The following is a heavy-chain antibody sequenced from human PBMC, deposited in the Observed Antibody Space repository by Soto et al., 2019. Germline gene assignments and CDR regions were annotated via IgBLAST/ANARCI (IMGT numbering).Heavy chain of an antibody. CDR1: GDSVSSNSAA. J-gene: IGHJ4*02. CDR3: ARDTQLSGSYVEYYFDY. CDR2: TYYRSKWYN. Sequence: SQTLSLTCAISGDSVSSNSAAWNWIRQSPSRGLEWLGRTYYRSKWYNDYAVSVKSQITINPDTSKNQFSLQLNSVTHEDTAVYYCARDTQLSGSYVEYYFDYWGQGTLVTVSS. D-gene: IGHD1-26*01. V-gene: IGHV6-1*01.